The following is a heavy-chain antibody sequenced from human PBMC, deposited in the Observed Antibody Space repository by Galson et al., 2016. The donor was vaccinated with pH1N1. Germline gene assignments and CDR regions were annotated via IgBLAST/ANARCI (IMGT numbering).Heavy chain of an antibody. CDR3: AHSLYGDYVGWFDP. V-gene: IGHV2-5*01. J-gene: IGHJ5*02. Sequence: PALVKPPQTLTLTCTFPGFSLSTRGVGVGWIRQPPGKALEWLALIYWNDDKRYSPSLKSRLTITKDTSKNQVVLTMTNMDPMDTATYYCAHSLYGDYVGWFDPWGQGTPVTVSS. CDR1: GFSLSTRGVG. D-gene: IGHD4-17*01. CDR2: IYWNDDK.